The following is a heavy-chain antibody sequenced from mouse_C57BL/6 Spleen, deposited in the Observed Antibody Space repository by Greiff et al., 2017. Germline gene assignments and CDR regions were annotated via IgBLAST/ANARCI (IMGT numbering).Heavy chain of an antibody. CDR1: GYTFTDYY. CDR3: ARRYYYGKGNYFDY. D-gene: IGHD1-1*01. CDR2: IYPGSGNT. J-gene: IGHJ2*01. V-gene: IGHV1-76*01. Sequence: QVQLKQSGAELVRPGASVKLSCKASGYTFTDYYINWVKQRPGQGLEWIARIYPGSGNTYYNEKFKGKATLTAEKSSSTAYMQLSSLTSEDSAVYFCARRYYYGKGNYFDYWGQGTTLTVSA.